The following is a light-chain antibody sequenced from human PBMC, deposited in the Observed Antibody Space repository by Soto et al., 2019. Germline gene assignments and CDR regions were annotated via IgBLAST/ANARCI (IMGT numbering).Light chain of an antibody. Sequence: EIVLTQSPGTLSLSPGERATLSCRASQSLSSNFLAWYQQKPGQPPRLLIYDSSTRATGFPDRFSGSGSGTDFTLTIIRLEPADFAVYYCPQYAISPWTFGQGPKVDIK. CDR1: QSLSSNF. J-gene: IGKJ1*01. CDR3: PQYAISPWT. V-gene: IGKV3-20*01. CDR2: DSS.